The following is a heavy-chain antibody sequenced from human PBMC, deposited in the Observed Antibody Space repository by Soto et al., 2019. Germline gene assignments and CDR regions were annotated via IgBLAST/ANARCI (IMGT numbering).Heavy chain of an antibody. J-gene: IGHJ3*02. CDR2: IYPGDSDT. Sequence: EVQLVQSGAEVKKPGESLTISCQGSGYRFTNYWIGWVRQMPGKGLEWMGIIYPGDSDTRYSPSFQGRVTIPADRSINTAYQQWSSLKAADTAMYYCAEHEVGGGPSGAFEIWGQGTMVAVSS. V-gene: IGHV5-51*01. CDR1: GYRFTNYW. CDR3: AEHEVGGGPSGAFEI. D-gene: IGHD1-26*01.